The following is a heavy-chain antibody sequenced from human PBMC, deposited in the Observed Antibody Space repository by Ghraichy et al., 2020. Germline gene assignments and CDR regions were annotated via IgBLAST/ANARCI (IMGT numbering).Heavy chain of an antibody. J-gene: IGHJ4*02. CDR1: GGSFSGYY. Sequence: SETLSLTCAVYGGSFSGYYWSWIRQPPGRRLEWIGEINHSGSTNYNPSLKSRVTISLDTSKNQFSLKLSTVTAADTAVYYCAREGGYSYGSSDYWGQGTLVTVSS. CDR2: INHSGST. D-gene: IGHD5-18*01. V-gene: IGHV4-34*01. CDR3: AREGGYSYGSSDY.